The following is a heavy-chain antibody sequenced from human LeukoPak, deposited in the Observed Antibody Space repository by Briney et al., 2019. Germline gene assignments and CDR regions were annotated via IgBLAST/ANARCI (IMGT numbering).Heavy chain of an antibody. V-gene: IGHV3-53*01. D-gene: IGHD2-15*01. J-gene: IGHJ4*02. CDR2: IYSGGST. CDR1: GFTVSSNY. Sequence: GGSLRLSCAASGFTVSSNYMSWVRQAPGKGLEWVSVIYSGGSTYYADSVKGRFTTSRDNSKNTLYLQMNSLRAEDTAVYYCAATVVAATPSDYWGQGTLVTVSS. CDR3: AATVVAATPSDY.